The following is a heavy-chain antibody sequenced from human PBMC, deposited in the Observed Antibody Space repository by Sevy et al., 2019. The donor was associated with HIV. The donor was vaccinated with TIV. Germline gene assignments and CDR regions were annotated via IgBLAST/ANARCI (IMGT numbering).Heavy chain of an antibody. Sequence: GGSLRLSCAASGFTFSSYGMHWVRQAPGKGLEWVAVISYDGTQKYYGDSVKGRFTISRDNSKNTLYLQMNSLRAEDTAVYYCAKVIHDRVWGNYPFDYWGQGTLVTVSS. V-gene: IGHV3-30*18. CDR3: AKVIHDRVWGNYPFDY. CDR2: ISYDGTQK. CDR1: GFTFSSYG. J-gene: IGHJ4*02. D-gene: IGHD3-16*02.